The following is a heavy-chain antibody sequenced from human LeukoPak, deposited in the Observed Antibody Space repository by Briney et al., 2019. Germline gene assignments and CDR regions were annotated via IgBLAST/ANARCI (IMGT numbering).Heavy chain of an antibody. J-gene: IGHJ4*02. CDR2: IYYSGST. V-gene: IGHV4-39*07. D-gene: IGHD3-10*01. CDR1: GGSISSSSYY. Sequence: SETLSLTCTVSGGSISSSSYYWGWIRQPPGKGLEWIGSIYYSGSTYYNPSLKSRVTISVDTSKNQFSLKLSSVTAADTAVYYCARLSSGSYYFPRGVPYYFDYWGQGTLVTVSS. CDR3: ARLSSGSYYFPRGVPYYFDY.